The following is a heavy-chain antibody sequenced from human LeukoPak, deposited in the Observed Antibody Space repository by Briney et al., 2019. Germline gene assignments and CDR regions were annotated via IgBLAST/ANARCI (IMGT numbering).Heavy chain of an antibody. V-gene: IGHV1-46*01. CDR3: ARVAAEVVGVPGPIGFGWLRRDYYYMDV. CDR1: GYTFTSYY. J-gene: IGHJ6*03. CDR2: INPSGGST. Sequence: ASVKVSCKASGYTFTSYYMHWVRQDPGEGLEWMGIINPSGGSTSYAQKFQGRVTMTRDMSTSTVYMELSSLRSEDTAVYYCARVAAEVVGVPGPIGFGWLRRDYYYMDVWGKGTTVTVSS. D-gene: IGHD2-2*02.